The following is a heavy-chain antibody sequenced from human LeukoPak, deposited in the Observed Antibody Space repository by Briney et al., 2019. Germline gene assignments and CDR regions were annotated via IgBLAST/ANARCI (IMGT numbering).Heavy chain of an antibody. CDR2: INHSGST. Sequence: SETLSLTCAVYGGSFSGYYWSWIRQPPGKGLEWIGEINHSGSTNYNPSLKSRVTISVDTSKSQFSLKLSSVTAADTAVYYCAREGYYFDYWGQGTLVTVSS. CDR3: AREGYYFDY. V-gene: IGHV4-34*01. CDR1: GGSFSGYY. J-gene: IGHJ4*02.